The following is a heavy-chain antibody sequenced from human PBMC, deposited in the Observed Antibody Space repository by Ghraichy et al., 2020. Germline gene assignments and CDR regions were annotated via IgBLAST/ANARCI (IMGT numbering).Heavy chain of an antibody. CDR2: ISYDGSNK. J-gene: IGHJ4*02. CDR1: GFTFSSYG. CDR3: AIHEDY. Sequence: GGSLRLSCAASGFTFSSYGMHWVRQAPGKGLEWVAVISYDGSNKYYADSVKGRFTISRDNSKNTLYLQMNSLRAEDTAVYYCAIHEDYWGQGTLVTVSS. V-gene: IGHV3-30*03.